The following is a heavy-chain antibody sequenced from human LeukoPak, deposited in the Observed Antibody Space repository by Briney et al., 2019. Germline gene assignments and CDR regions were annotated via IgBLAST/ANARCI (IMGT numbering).Heavy chain of an antibody. Sequence: PGGSLRLSCAAPGFTFSSYAMHWVRQAPGKGLEWVAVISYDGSNKYYADSVKGRFTISRDNSKNTLYLQMNSLRAEDTAVYYCARDPNYDFWSPTRERWFDPWGQGTLVTVSS. V-gene: IGHV3-30-3*01. CDR3: ARDPNYDFWSPTRERWFDP. CDR2: ISYDGSNK. D-gene: IGHD3-3*01. J-gene: IGHJ5*02. CDR1: GFTFSSYA.